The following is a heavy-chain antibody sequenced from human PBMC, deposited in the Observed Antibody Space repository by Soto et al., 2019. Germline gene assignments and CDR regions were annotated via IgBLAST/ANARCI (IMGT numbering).Heavy chain of an antibody. J-gene: IGHJ6*03. CDR2: VNHSGNT. D-gene: IGHD2-2*01. CDR3: ARGRTLPGAYYFYYMDV. Sequence: SETLSLTCAVYGGSFXDYCWSWIRQPPGKGLEWIGEVNHSGNTNYNPSLKGRVTISIDTSKNQFSLKMSSVTAADTAVYYCARGRTLPGAYYFYYMDVWGKGTTVTVSS. V-gene: IGHV4-34*01. CDR1: GGSFXDYC.